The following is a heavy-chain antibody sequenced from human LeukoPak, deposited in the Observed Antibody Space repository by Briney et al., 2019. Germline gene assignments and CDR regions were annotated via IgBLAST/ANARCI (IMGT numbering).Heavy chain of an antibody. J-gene: IGHJ3*02. Sequence: GGSLRLSCTASGFTFGDYAMSWVRQAPGKGLVWVSRINTDGSSTSYADSVKGRFTISRDNAKNTLYLQMNSLRAEDTAVYYCARGSYYDFWSGYSANAFDIWGQGTMVTVSS. D-gene: IGHD3-3*01. CDR3: ARGSYYDFWSGYSANAFDI. V-gene: IGHV3-74*01. CDR2: INTDGSST. CDR1: GFTFGDYA.